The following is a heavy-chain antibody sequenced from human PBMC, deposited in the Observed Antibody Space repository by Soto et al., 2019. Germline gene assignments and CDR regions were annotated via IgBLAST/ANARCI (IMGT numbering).Heavy chain of an antibody. Sequence: PGGSLRLSCAASGFTFSSYGMHWVRQAPGKGLEWVAVISYDGSNKYYADSVKGRFTISRDNSKNTLYLQMNSLRAEDTAVYYCAKDLNGDYGGYWGQGTLVTVSS. J-gene: IGHJ4*02. V-gene: IGHV3-30*18. CDR3: AKDLNGDYGGY. CDR2: ISYDGSNK. D-gene: IGHD4-17*01. CDR1: GFTFSSYG.